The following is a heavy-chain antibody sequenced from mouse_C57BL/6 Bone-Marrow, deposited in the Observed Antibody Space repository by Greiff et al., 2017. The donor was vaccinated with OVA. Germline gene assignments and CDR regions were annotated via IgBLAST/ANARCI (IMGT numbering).Heavy chain of an antibody. D-gene: IGHD2-2*01. CDR1: GYTFTSYW. CDR3: AFYYGYDGDYFDY. J-gene: IGHJ2*01. CDR2: IYPGSGST. Sequence: VQLQQPGAELVKPGASVKMSCKASGYTFTSYWITWVKQRPGQGLEWIGDIYPGSGSTNYNEKFKSKATLTVDTSSRTAYMQLSSLTSEDSAVYYCAFYYGYDGDYFDYWGQGTTLTVSS. V-gene: IGHV1-55*01.